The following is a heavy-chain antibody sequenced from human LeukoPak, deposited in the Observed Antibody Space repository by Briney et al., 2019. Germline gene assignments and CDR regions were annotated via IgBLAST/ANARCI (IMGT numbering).Heavy chain of an antibody. Sequence: GGSLRLSCAASGFTFSSYAMSWVRQAPGKGLEWVSAISGSGGSTYYADSVKSRFTISRDNSKNTLYLQMNSLRAEDTAVYYCAKSGYRDSSGYYYPLCPDYWGQGTLVTVSS. CDR2: ISGSGGST. CDR3: AKSGYRDSSGYYYPLCPDY. CDR1: GFTFSSYA. V-gene: IGHV3-23*01. J-gene: IGHJ4*02. D-gene: IGHD3-22*01.